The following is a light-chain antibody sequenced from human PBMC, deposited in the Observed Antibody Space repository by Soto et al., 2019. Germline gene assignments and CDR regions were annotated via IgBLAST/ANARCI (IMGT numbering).Light chain of an antibody. J-gene: IGKJ4*02. CDR2: GAS. CDR3: QQYNNWPLT. Sequence: EIVMTQSPATLSVSPGERATLSCRASQSVSSNLAWYQQKLGQAPRLLIYGASTRATGIPARFSGSGSGTEFTLTMSSLLSEDFAVYYCQQYNNWPLTFGGGTKVEIK. CDR1: QSVSSN. V-gene: IGKV3-15*01.